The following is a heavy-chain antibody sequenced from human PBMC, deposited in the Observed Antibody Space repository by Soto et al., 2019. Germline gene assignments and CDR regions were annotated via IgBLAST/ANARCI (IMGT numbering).Heavy chain of an antibody. CDR1: GYTFTSYD. D-gene: IGHD6-13*01. J-gene: IGHJ5*02. V-gene: IGHV1-8*01. Sequence: ASVKVSCKASGYTFTSYDINWVRQATGQGLEWMGWMNPNSGNTGYAQKFQGRVTMTRNTSISTAYMELSSLRSEDTAVYYCARPKTVPGIAAAGGNWFDPWGQGTLGTV. CDR2: MNPNSGNT. CDR3: ARPKTVPGIAAAGGNWFDP.